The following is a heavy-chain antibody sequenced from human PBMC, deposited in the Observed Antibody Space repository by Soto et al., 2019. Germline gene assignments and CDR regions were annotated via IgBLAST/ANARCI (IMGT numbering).Heavy chain of an antibody. CDR3: VAGGADYSNPDY. D-gene: IGHD4-4*01. CDR2: VTGNGGQT. Sequence: GGSLRLSCAASGFIFNNYGMSWVRQAPDKRLEWVTAVTGNGGQTFYADSVKGRFTISRDNSKSTLSLQMNSLRVEDSAMYYCVAGGADYSNPDYWGQGTLVTVSS. CDR1: GFIFNNYG. J-gene: IGHJ4*02. V-gene: IGHV3-23*01.